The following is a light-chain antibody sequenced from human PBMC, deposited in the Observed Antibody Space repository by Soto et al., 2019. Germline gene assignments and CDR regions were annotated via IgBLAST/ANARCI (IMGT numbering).Light chain of an antibody. CDR3: QQHHNWPPWT. CDR2: GAS. CDR1: QSINSN. J-gene: IGKJ1*01. Sequence: EVVMTQSPVTLSVSPGERATLSCRASQSINSNLAWYQQKPGQAPRLLIYGASTRATGIPARFSGSGSGTEFTLTISSLQSEDFAVYYCQQHHNWPPWTFGQGTKVDIK. V-gene: IGKV3-15*01.